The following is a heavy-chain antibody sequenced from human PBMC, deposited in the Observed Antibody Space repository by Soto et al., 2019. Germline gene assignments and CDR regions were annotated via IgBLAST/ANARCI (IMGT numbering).Heavy chain of an antibody. CDR1: GYTFTGYY. CDR2: INPNSGNT. CDR3: ARSSLGYCSSTSCYAFDI. V-gene: IGHV1-2*02. J-gene: IGHJ3*02. Sequence: ASVKVSCKASGYTFTGYYMHWVRQAPGQGLEWMGWINPNSGNTNYAQKFQGRVTMTRDTSISTAYMELSSLRSDDTAVYYCARSSLGYCSSTSCYAFDIWGQGTMVTVSS. D-gene: IGHD2-2*03.